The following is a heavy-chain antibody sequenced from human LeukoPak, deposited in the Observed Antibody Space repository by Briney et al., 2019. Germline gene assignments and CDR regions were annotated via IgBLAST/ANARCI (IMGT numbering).Heavy chain of an antibody. CDR1: GYTFTSYY. Sequence: ASVKVSCKASGYTFTSYYVHWVRQAPGHGLEWMGWVNPRNGGTHSAQKFQGRLSMTGDMSTTTAYMELSGLTSDDTAVYYCATGAQYGLWGVPYFYYMHVWGKGTTVTVSS. V-gene: IGHV1-2*02. CDR2: VNPRNGGT. D-gene: IGHD3-10*01. CDR3: ATGAQYGLWGVPYFYYMHV. J-gene: IGHJ6*03.